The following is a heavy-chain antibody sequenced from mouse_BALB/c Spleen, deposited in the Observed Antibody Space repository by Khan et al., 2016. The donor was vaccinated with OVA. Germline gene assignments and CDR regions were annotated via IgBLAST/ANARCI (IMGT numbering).Heavy chain of an antibody. V-gene: IGHV1-81*01. CDR1: GYTFTDYV. Sequence: QVQLQQSGPELVKPGASLKVSCKASGYTFTDYVIGWVRQRTSQGLEWIGDIFPGSGTPYYNENFKDKATLTADKSSNTAFMQLSSLTSEDSAVYCCAGRGDSVFAYWGQGTLVTVSA. D-gene: IGHD3-1*01. J-gene: IGHJ3*01. CDR2: IFPGSGTP. CDR3: AGRGDSVFAY.